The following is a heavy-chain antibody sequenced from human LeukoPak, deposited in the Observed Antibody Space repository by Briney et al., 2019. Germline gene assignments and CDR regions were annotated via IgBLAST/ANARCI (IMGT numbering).Heavy chain of an antibody. V-gene: IGHV3-53*01. J-gene: IGHJ6*02. D-gene: IGHD6-19*01. CDR1: GFTVSSNY. Sequence: GGSLRLSCAASGFTVSSNYMSWVRQAPGKGLEWVSVIYSGGSTYYADSVKGRFTISRDNSKNSLYLQMNSLRAEDTAVYYCAREWVAVAGTVGAVYYYYGMDVWGQGTTVTVSS. CDR2: IYSGGST. CDR3: AREWVAVAGTVGAVYYYYGMDV.